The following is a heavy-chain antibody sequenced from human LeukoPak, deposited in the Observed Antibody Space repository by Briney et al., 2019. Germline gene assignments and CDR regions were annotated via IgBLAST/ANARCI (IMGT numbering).Heavy chain of an antibody. CDR2: IYYSGST. D-gene: IGHD2-2*01. J-gene: IGHJ6*02. Sequence: SETLSLTCTVSGGSISSYYWSWIRQPPGKGLEWIGYIYYSGSTNYNPSPKSRVTISVDTSKNQFSLKLSSVTAADTAVYYCAKHQLGSSLPYGMDVWGQGTTVTVSS. V-gene: IGHV4-59*08. CDR3: AKHQLGSSLPYGMDV. CDR1: GGSISSYY.